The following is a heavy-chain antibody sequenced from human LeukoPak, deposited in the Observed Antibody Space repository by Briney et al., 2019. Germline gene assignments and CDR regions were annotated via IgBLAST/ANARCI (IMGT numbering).Heavy chain of an antibody. J-gene: IGHJ4*02. CDR1: GHTFTSYG. Sequence: ASVKVSCKASGHTFTSYGISWVRQAPGQGLEWMGWISAYNGNTNYAQKLQGRVTMTTDTSTSTAYMELRSLRSDDTAVYYCARERLGYCSGGSCYPLDYWGQGTLVTVSS. CDR3: ARERLGYCSGGSCYPLDY. CDR2: ISAYNGNT. V-gene: IGHV1-18*01. D-gene: IGHD2-15*01.